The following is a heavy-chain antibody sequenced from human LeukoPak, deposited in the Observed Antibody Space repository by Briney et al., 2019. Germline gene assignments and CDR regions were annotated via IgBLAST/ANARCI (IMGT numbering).Heavy chain of an antibody. J-gene: IGHJ3*02. V-gene: IGHV4-4*02. CDR1: GGSISSSNW. CDR3: ATGYDFWSGYYRDAFDI. Sequence: SETLSLTCAVSGGSISSSNWWSWVRQPPGKGLEWIGEIYHSGSTNYNPSLKSRVTISVDKSKNQFSLKLSSVTAADTAVYYCATGYDFWSGYYRDAFDIWGQGTMVTVSS. D-gene: IGHD3-3*01. CDR2: IYHSGST.